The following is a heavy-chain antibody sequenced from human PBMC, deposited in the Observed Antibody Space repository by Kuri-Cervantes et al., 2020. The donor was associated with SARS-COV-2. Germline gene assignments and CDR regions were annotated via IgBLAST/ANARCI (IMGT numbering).Heavy chain of an antibody. CDR2: IYHSGST. CDR1: GGSISSSSYY. CDR3: ARVGITIFGVGPPMGY. J-gene: IGHJ4*02. Sequence: SETLSLSCTVSGGSISSSSYYWGWIRQPPGKGLEWIGSIYHSGSTYYNPSLKSRVTISVDTFKNQFSLKLSSVTAADTAVYYCARVGITIFGVGPPMGYWGQGTLVTVSS. D-gene: IGHD3-3*01. V-gene: IGHV4-39*07.